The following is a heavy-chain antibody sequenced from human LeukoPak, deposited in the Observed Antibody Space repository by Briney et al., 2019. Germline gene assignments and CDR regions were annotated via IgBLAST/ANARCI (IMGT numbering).Heavy chain of an antibody. CDR2: INSDGSST. V-gene: IGHV3-74*01. CDR3: ARWAHDSSGYYTYYYYYMDV. CDR1: GFTFSSYW. Sequence: GGSLRLSCAASGFTFSSYWMHWVRQAPGKGLVWVSRINSDGSSTSYADSVKGRFTISRDNAKNTLYLQMNSLRAEDTAVYYCARWAHDSSGYYTYYYYYMDVWGKGTTVTVSS. J-gene: IGHJ6*03. D-gene: IGHD3-22*01.